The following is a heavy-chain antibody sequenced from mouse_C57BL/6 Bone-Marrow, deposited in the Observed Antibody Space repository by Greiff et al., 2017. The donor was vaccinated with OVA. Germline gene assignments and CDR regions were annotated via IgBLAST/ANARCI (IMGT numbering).Heavy chain of an antibody. CDR2: ISSGGSYT. Sequence: DVMLVESGGDLVKPGGSLKLSCAASGFTFSSYGMSWVRQTPDKRLEWVATISSGGSYTYYPDSVKGRFTISRDNAKNTLYLQMSSLKAEDTAMYYCARHYGNYVWGQGTLVTVSA. D-gene: IGHD2-1*01. CDR3: ARHYGNYV. CDR1: GFTFSSYG. J-gene: IGHJ3*01. V-gene: IGHV5-6*02.